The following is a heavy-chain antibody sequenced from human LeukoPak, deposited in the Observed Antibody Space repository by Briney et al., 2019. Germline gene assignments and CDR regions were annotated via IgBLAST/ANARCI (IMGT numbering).Heavy chain of an antibody. Sequence: GASVKVSCKASGYTFTGYYMHWVRQAPGQGLEWMGWINPNSGGTNYAQKFQGRVTMTRDTSISTAYMELSRLRSDDTAVYYCGRGGGDSLLQNWFDPWGQGTLVTVSS. V-gene: IGHV1-2*02. J-gene: IGHJ5*02. CDR3: GRGGGDSLLQNWFDP. CDR1: GYTFTGYY. D-gene: IGHD3-16*01. CDR2: INPNSGGT.